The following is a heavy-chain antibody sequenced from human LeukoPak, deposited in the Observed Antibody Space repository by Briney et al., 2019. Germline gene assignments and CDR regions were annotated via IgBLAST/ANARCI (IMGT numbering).Heavy chain of an antibody. CDR1: GYTLTVYY. CDR2: INPNSGDT. V-gene: IGHV1-2*06. CDR3: AREGSGYTYGRGSYFDY. J-gene: IGHJ4*01. D-gene: IGHD5-18*01. Sequence: ASVKVSCKASGYTLTVYYIHWVRQAPGQGLEWMGRINPNSGDTNFAQKFQGRVTMTRDTSISTAYMDLSGLRPDDTAVYYCAREGSGYTYGRGSYFDYRGHGILVTVSS.